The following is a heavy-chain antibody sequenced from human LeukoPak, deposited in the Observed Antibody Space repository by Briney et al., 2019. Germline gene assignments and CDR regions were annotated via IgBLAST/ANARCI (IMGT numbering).Heavy chain of an antibody. V-gene: IGHV4-59*01. CDR3: ARLSPRDGYNYFDY. Sequence: SETLSLTCTVSGGSISSYYWSWIRQPPGKGLEWIGYIYYSGSTNYNPSLKSRVTISVDTSKNQFSLKLSSVTAADTAVYYCARLSPRDGYNYFDYWGQGTLVTVSS. J-gene: IGHJ4*02. D-gene: IGHD5-24*01. CDR1: GGSISSYY. CDR2: IYYSGST.